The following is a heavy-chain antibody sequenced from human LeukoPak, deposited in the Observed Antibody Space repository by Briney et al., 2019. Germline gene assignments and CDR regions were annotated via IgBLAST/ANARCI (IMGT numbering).Heavy chain of an antibody. J-gene: IGHJ6*02. V-gene: IGHV4-59*01. Sequence: SETLSLTCTVSGASISKSYWSWLRQPPGKELEWIGCTFNSGSTRYDPSLKSRVTISEDTSKNQFSLELSSVTAADTAIYYCSRASAGAIYYYGMDVWGQGTTVTVSS. D-gene: IGHD2/OR15-2a*01. CDR1: GASISKSY. CDR2: TFNSGST. CDR3: SRASAGAIYYYGMDV.